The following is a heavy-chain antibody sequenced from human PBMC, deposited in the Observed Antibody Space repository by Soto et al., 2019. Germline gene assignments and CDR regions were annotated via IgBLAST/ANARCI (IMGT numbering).Heavy chain of an antibody. CDR3: ARWDRTSSSWTTNWFHP. D-gene: IGHD6-13*01. Sequence: QVQLVESGGGVVQPGRSLRLSCAASGFTFSSYGMHWVRQAPGKGLEWVAVIWYDGSNKYYADSVKGRFTISRDNSKNTLYLQMNSLRAEDTAVYYCARWDRTSSSWTTNWFHPWDQGTLVTVSS. V-gene: IGHV3-33*01. CDR1: GFTFSSYG. J-gene: IGHJ5*02. CDR2: IWYDGSNK.